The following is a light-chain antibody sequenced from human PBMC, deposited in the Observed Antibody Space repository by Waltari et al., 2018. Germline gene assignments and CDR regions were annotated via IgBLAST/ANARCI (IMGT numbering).Light chain of an antibody. V-gene: IGLV4-69*01. CDR3: QTWDTDSYVI. Sequence: QLVLTQSPSASASLGASVKLTCTLRSAHSTYAIAWHQQQPEKGPRYLMKLNTDGSHNEGDGIPDRFSGSSSGAERYLTISSLQSEDEADYYCQTWDTDSYVIFGGGTKLTVL. CDR2: LNTDGSH. J-gene: IGLJ2*01. CDR1: SAHSTYA.